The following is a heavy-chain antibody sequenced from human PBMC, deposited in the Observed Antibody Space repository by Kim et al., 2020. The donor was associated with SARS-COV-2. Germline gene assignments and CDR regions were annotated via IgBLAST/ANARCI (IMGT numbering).Heavy chain of an antibody. CDR1: GYTFTSYA. J-gene: IGHJ4*02. Sequence: ASVKVSCKASGYTFTSYAMHWVRQAPGQRLEWMGWINAGNGNTKYSQKFQGRVTITRDTSASTAYMELSSLRSEDTAVYYCARPIAAAGRVFDYWGQGTLVTVSS. CDR2: INAGNGNT. D-gene: IGHD6-13*01. V-gene: IGHV1-3*01. CDR3: ARPIAAAGRVFDY.